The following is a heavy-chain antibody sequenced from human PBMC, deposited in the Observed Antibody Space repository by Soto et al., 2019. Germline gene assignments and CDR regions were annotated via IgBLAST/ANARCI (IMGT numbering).Heavy chain of an antibody. Sequence: QVKLQESGPGLVKPSQTLSPTSTVSGGSISSGDYYWSWIRQPPGKGLEWIGYIYYSGSTYYNPSLKSRVTISVDTSKNQSSPKLNSVTAADTAVYYWARGYSGYDHWGQGTLVTVSS. D-gene: IGHD5-12*01. CDR3: ARGYSGYDH. CDR2: IYYSGST. CDR1: GGSISSGDYY. V-gene: IGHV4-30-4*01. J-gene: IGHJ5*02.